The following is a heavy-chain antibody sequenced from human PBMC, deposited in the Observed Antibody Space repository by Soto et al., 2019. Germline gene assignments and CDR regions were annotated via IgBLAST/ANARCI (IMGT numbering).Heavy chain of an antibody. CDR1: ADSISSSKYY. D-gene: IGHD2-8*02. CDR3: ARDKITGLFDY. Sequence: SEALSLTCTFSADSISSSKYYLGWVRQPPGTGLEWIGEINHSGSTNYNPSLKSRVTISVDTSKNQFSLKLTSVTAADTAVYYCARDKITGLFDYWGQGTLVTVSS. V-gene: IGHV4-39*07. CDR2: INHSGST. J-gene: IGHJ4*02.